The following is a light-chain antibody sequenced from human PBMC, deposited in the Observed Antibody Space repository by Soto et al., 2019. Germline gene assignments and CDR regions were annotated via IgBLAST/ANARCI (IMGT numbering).Light chain of an antibody. J-gene: IGLJ1*01. CDR2: DVR. CDR1: SSDVGGYNY. Sequence: QSALTQPASVSGSPGQSITISCTGTSSDVGGYNYVSWYQQHPGKAPKLMIYDVRNRASGASNRFSGSKPGNTASLTISGLQAEDEADYYCTSYTSSSTLYVFGTGTKVTVL. CDR3: TSYTSSSTLYV. V-gene: IGLV2-14*01.